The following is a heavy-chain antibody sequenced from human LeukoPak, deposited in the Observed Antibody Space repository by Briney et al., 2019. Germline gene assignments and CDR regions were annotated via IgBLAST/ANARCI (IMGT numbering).Heavy chain of an antibody. CDR3: AKHGRVTMIVVVITHADFDY. Sequence: GGSLRLSCAASGFTFSSYSMNWVRQAPGKGLEWVSYISSSSNTIYYADSVKGRFTISRDNSKNTLYLQMNSLRAEDAAVYYCAKHGRVTMIVVVITHADFDYWGQGTLVTVSS. J-gene: IGHJ4*02. CDR1: GFTFSSYS. D-gene: IGHD3-22*01. V-gene: IGHV3-48*01. CDR2: ISSSSNTI.